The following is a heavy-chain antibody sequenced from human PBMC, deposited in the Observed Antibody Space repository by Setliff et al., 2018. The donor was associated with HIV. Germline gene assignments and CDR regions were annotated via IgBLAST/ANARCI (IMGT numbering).Heavy chain of an antibody. V-gene: IGHV4-39*07. J-gene: IGHJ4*02. Sequence: PSETLSLTCSVSGGSISSGSHYWGWIRQAPGKGLECIGNIYYSVTTFYNPSLKSRVSISVDKSKSQFSLKLNSVTAADTAVYYCGGNGYYSIDYWGQGTLVTVSS. CDR1: GGSISSGSHY. CDR2: IYYSVTT. CDR3: GGNGYYSIDY. D-gene: IGHD3-22*01.